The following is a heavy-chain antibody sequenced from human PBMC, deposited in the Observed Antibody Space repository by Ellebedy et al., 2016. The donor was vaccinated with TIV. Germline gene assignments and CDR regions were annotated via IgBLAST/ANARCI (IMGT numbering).Heavy chain of an antibody. CDR1: GGSISSSSYY. J-gene: IGHJ4*02. D-gene: IGHD3-3*01. V-gene: IGHV4-61*01. Sequence: SETLSLTCTVSGGSISSSSYYWSWIRQPPGKGLEWIGYIYYSGSTNYNPSLKSRVTISLDTSKNQFSLKLSSVTAADTAVYYCARVRSGITIFGVAVGRYYFDYWGQGTLVTVSS. CDR2: IYYSGST. CDR3: ARVRSGITIFGVAVGRYYFDY.